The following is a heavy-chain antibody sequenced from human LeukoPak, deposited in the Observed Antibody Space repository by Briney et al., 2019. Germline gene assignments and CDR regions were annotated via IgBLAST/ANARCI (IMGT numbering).Heavy chain of an antibody. CDR3: ARDLNRQELPYYYYMDV. Sequence: SVKVSCKASGGTFSSYAISWVRQAPGQGLEWMGGIIPIFGTANYAQKFQGRVTITTDKSTSTAYMELSSLRSEDTAVYYCARDLNRQELPYYYYMDVWGKGNTVTVSS. D-gene: IGHD1-7*01. J-gene: IGHJ6*03. CDR2: IIPIFGTA. CDR1: GGTFSSYA. V-gene: IGHV1-69*05.